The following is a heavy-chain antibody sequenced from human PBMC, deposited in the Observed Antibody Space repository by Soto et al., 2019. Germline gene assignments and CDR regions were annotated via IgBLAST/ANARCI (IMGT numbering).Heavy chain of an antibody. V-gene: IGHV2-70*11. CDR2: IDWDDDK. J-gene: IGHJ4*02. CDR1: GSSLSTSGMC. CDR3: ARVSGSYYRFDY. D-gene: IGHD1-26*01. Sequence: GPTLVNPTQTLTLTCTFSGSSLSTSGMCVSWIRQPPGKALEWLARIDWDDDKYYSTSLKTRLTISKDTSKNQVVLTMTNMDPVDTATYYCARVSGSYYRFDYWGQGTLVTVSS.